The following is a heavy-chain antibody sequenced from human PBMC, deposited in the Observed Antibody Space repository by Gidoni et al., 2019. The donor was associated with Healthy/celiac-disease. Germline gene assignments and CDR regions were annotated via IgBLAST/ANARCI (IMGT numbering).Heavy chain of an antibody. CDR3: ARRDGYNRLD. V-gene: IGHV4-39*01. CDR2: IYYSGST. J-gene: IGHJ4*02. D-gene: IGHD5-12*01. Sequence: QLQLQESGPGLVKPSEALSLTCTVSACSISSSSYYWGWFRQPPGKGLEWIGSIYYSGSTYYNPTLKSRVTISVDTSKNQFSLKLSSVTAADTAVYYCARRDGYNRLDWGQGTLVTVSS. CDR1: ACSISSSSYY.